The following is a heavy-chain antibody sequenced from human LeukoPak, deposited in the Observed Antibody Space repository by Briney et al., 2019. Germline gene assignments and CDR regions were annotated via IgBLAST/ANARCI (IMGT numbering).Heavy chain of an antibody. J-gene: IGHJ6*02. CDR3: ARAPKWELNGMDV. CDR2: ICYSGST. D-gene: IGHD1-26*01. Sequence: SETLSLTCTVSSGSISSSNHCWGWIRQPPGKGLEWIGSICYSGSTYYNPSLKSRVALSVGTSKNQFSLKLSSVTAADTAVYYCARAPKWELNGMDVWGQGTTVTVSS. V-gene: IGHV4-39*07. CDR1: SGSISSSNHC.